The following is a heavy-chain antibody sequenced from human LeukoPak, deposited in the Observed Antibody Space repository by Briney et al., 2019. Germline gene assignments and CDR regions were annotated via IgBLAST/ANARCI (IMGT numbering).Heavy chain of an antibody. CDR1: GFIFRDHA. D-gene: IGHD1-26*01. CDR2: IRTKTYGGTT. Sequence: GGSLRLSRTASGFIFRDHAMSWVRPVPGEGAEWVGFIRTKTYGGTTEYAASVRGRFTISRDDSTDIAYLQMNSLQTEDTAVYHCTRNSGTFSGYGMDVWGQGTTVTVSS. CDR3: TRNSGTFSGYGMDV. V-gene: IGHV3-49*04. J-gene: IGHJ6*01.